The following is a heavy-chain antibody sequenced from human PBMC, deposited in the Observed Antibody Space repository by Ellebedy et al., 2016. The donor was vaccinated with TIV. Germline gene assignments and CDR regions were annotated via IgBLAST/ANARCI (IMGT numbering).Heavy chain of an antibody. CDR1: GFTFSSYS. CDR2: ISSSSSTI. CDR3: ARDLDKSSGWYGGAAY. Sequence: GESLKISCAASGFTFSSYSMNWVRQAPGKGLEWVSYISSSSSTIYYADSVKGRFTVSRDNSMTTVYLEMKSLRAEDTALYYCARDLDKSSGWYGGAAYWGQGTQVTVSS. J-gene: IGHJ4*02. V-gene: IGHV3-48*04. D-gene: IGHD6-19*01.